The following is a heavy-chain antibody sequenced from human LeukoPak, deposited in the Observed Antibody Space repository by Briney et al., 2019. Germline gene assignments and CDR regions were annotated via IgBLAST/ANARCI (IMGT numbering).Heavy chain of an antibody. CDR3: ARGGLLWFEELPIGRPFDY. D-gene: IGHD3-10*01. V-gene: IGHV1-2*02. CDR1: GYTFTDYY. CDR2: INPNSGGT. J-gene: IGHJ4*02. Sequence: ASVTVSFKASGYTFTDYYVHWVRQSPGQGLEWMGWINPNSGGTNYAQKFQGRVTMTRDTSISTAYMELSRLRSDDTAVYYCARGGLLWFEELPIGRPFDYWGQGTLVTVSS.